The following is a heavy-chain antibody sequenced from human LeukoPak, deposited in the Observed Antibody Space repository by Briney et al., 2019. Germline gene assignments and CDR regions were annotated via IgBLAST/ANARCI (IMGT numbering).Heavy chain of an antibody. CDR1: GYTFTSYD. D-gene: IGHD3-3*01. V-gene: IGHV1-8*03. Sequence: GASVKVSCKASGYTFTSYDINWVRQATGQGLEWMGWMNPNSGNTGYAQKFQGRVTITRNTSISTAYMELSSLRSEDTAVYYCARAGPYYDFWSGYYPSYFDYWGQGTLVTVSS. J-gene: IGHJ4*02. CDR3: ARAGPYYDFWSGYYPSYFDY. CDR2: MNPNSGNT.